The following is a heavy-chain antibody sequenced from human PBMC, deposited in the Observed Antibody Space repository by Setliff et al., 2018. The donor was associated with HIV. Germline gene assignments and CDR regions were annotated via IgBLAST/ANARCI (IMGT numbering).Heavy chain of an antibody. CDR3: ARSIHGGGSEPFDT. J-gene: IGHJ5*02. V-gene: IGHV4-4*07. CDR1: GASLQSYY. CDR2: IYYVGWS. D-gene: IGHD3-10*01. Sequence: SETLSLTCSVSGASLQSYYWSWIRQPAGKGLQWIGRIYYVGWSKYNPSLEDRVTMSVDTSNNPFSLSLRSVTAADTAIYYCARSIHGGGSEPFDTWGQGILVTVSS.